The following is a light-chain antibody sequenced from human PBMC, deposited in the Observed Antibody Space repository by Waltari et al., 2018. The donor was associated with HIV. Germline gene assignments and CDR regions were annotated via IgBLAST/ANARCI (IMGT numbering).Light chain of an antibody. CDR1: ESVSGW. V-gene: IGKV1-5*03. J-gene: IGKJ1*01. Sequence: DIQMTQSPSTLSASLGDRVIITCRASESVSGWLAWYQHKPGKAPKLLIYEGSTLESGVPSRFSGSGSGTEFTLTISSLQPDDFATYYCHQYNTYFPTFGQGTKVDIK. CDR2: EGS. CDR3: HQYNTYFPT.